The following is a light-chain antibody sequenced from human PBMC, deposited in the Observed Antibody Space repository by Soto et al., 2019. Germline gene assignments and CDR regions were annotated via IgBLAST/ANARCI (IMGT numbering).Light chain of an antibody. J-gene: IGKJ4*01. Sequence: IVLTQSPATLSLSPGERATLSCRASQSVSSSYLAWYQQKPGQAPRLLIYGASSRATGIPDRFSGSGSGTDFTLTISRLEPEDFAVYYCQQYGSPLTFGGGTKVDIK. CDR3: QQYGSPLT. V-gene: IGKV3-20*01. CDR1: QSVSSSY. CDR2: GAS.